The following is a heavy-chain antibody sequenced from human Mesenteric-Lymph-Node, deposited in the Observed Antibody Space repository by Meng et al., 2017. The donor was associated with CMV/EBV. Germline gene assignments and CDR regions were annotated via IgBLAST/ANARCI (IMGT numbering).Heavy chain of an antibody. J-gene: IGHJ4*02. V-gene: IGHV4-59*08. CDR2: IYYSGNT. Sequence: CTVSGGSISSYYWSWLRQPPGKGLEWIGYIYYSGNTNYNPSLKSRVTISVDTSKNQFSLKLSSVTAADTAVYYCARRDGYTSYYFDSWGQGALVTVSS. CDR3: ARRDGYTSYYFDS. CDR1: GGSISSYY. D-gene: IGHD5-24*01.